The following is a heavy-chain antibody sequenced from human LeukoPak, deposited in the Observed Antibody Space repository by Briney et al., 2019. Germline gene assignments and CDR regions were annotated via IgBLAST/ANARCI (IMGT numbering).Heavy chain of an antibody. V-gene: IGHV3-33*01. Sequence: GGSLRLSCAASGFTFSSYGMHWVRQAPGKGLEWVAVIWYDGSNKYYADSVKGRFTISRDNSENTLYLQMNSLRAEDTAVYYCARDRYCSSTSCYFYGMDVWGQGTTVTVSS. D-gene: IGHD2-2*01. CDR3: ARDRYCSSTSCYFYGMDV. J-gene: IGHJ6*02. CDR1: GFTFSSYG. CDR2: IWYDGSNK.